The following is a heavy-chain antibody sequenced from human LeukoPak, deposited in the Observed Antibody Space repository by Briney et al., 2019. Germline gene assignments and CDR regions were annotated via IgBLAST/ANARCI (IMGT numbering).Heavy chain of an antibody. Sequence: ASVKVSCKASGYTFTGYYMHWVRQAPGQGLEWMGWINPNSGGTNYAQKFQGWVTMTRDTSISTAYMELSRLRSDDTAVYYCAREYYYDSTNKETGGAFDIWGQGTMVTVSS. J-gene: IGHJ3*02. CDR2: INPNSGGT. CDR3: AREYYYDSTNKETGGAFDI. CDR1: GYTFTGYY. D-gene: IGHD3-22*01. V-gene: IGHV1-2*04.